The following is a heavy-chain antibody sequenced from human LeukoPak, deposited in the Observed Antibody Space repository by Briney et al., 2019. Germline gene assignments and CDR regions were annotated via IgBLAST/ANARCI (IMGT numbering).Heavy chain of an antibody. CDR2: IGGSGSST. Sequence: RGSLRLSCAASGFTFSSYAMSWVRQAPGKGLEWVPAIGGSGSSTYYADSVKGRFTISRDNFKNTLYLQMNSLRAEDTAVYYCAKLKDITDYWGQGTLVTVSS. CDR3: AKLKDITDY. CDR1: GFTFSSYA. J-gene: IGHJ4*02. V-gene: IGHV3-23*01. D-gene: IGHD1-14*01.